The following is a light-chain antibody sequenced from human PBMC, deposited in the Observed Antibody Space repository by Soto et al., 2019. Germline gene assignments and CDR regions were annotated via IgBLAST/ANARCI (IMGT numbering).Light chain of an antibody. Sequence: ALPLTQSPSSLSASVGDRVTITCRASQGISSALAWYQQKPGKAPKLLIYDASSLESGVPSRCSGSGSGTDFTRTISSLQPEDFATYYCQQFNSYPLTFGGGTQVEIK. J-gene: IGKJ4*01. CDR1: QGISSA. V-gene: IGKV1-13*02. CDR3: QQFNSYPLT. CDR2: DAS.